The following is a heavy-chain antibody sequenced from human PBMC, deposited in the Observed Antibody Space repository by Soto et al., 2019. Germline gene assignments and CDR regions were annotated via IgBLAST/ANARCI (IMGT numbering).Heavy chain of an antibody. CDR2: IYYSGST. Sequence: PSETLSLTCTVSGGSISSSSYYWSWIRQPPGKGLEWIGYIYYSGSTNYNPSLKSRVTISVDTSKNLFSLKLSSVTAADSVVYYCARAQTWIQLWFFDYWGQGTLVTVSS. D-gene: IGHD5-18*01. V-gene: IGHV4-61*01. CDR3: ARAQTWIQLWFFDY. CDR1: GGSISSSSYY. J-gene: IGHJ4*02.